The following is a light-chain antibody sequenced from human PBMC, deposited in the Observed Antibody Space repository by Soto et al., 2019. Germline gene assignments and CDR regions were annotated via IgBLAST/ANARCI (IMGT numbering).Light chain of an antibody. V-gene: IGKV1D-12*01. CDR2: GAT. CDR3: QQYSDFLIS. CDR1: EDVSRW. J-gene: IGKJ3*01. Sequence: DIPMTQSPSYVYASVGDTVTFTCRASEDVSRWLGWYQQKPGRAPSLLIFGATSLQDGVPSRFSATESGTHFTLTINGVQPDDFATYYCQQYSDFLISFGPGTTVDFK.